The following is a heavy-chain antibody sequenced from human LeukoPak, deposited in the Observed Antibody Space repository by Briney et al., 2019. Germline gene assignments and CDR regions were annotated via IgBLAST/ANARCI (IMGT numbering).Heavy chain of an antibody. J-gene: IGHJ4*02. CDR2: ISAYNGNT. V-gene: IGHV1-18*04. CDR3: ATEPLLYYYDSSGYYG. CDR1: GYTLSGFY. D-gene: IGHD3-22*01. Sequence: ASVKVSCKASGYTLSGFYIHWVRQAPGQGLEWMGWISAYNGNTNYAQKLQGRVTMTTDTSTSTAYMELRSLRSDDTAVYYCATEPLLYYYDSSGYYGWGQGTLVTVSS.